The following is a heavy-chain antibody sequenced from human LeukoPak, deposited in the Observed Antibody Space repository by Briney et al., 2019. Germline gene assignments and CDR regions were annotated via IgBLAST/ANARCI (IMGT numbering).Heavy chain of an antibody. CDR3: ARDPSNSAEVGATDY. J-gene: IGHJ4*02. CDR1: GYTFTSYA. V-gene: IGHV1-18*01. CDR2: ISAYNGNT. D-gene: IGHD1-26*01. Sequence: ASVKVSCKASGYTFTSYAMHWVRQAPGQGLEWMGWISAYNGNTNYAQKLQGRVTMTTDTSTSTAYMELRSLRSDDTAVYYCARDPSNSAEVGATDYWGQGTLVTVSS.